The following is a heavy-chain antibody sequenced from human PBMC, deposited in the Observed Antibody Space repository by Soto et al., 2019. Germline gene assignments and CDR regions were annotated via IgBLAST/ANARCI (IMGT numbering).Heavy chain of an antibody. D-gene: IGHD6-13*01. J-gene: IGHJ6*02. CDR3: ARETPSAAAAYYYYGLYV. V-gene: IGHV1-69*01. CDR2: IIPVFGTG. Sequence: QVQRVQSGAEVKKAGSSVKVSCKVSGGTFSSYFINWVRQAPGQGLEWVGGIIPVFGTGSYAEKFQGRVTITADESTSTAYMELSRLRSDDTAVYYCARETPSAAAAYYYYGLYVWGQGTTVTVPS. CDR1: GGTFSSYF.